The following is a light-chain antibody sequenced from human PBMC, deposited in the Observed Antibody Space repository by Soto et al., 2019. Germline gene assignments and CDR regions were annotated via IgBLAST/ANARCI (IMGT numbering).Light chain of an antibody. V-gene: IGLV2-11*01. Sequence: QLVLTQPRSVSGSPGQSVTISCTGTSSDVGGYTYVSWYQQNAGKPPKLMIYDVTKRPSGVPDRFSGSKSGNTASLTISGLQAEDESDYYCCSYAGKYTFLFGAGTKLTVL. J-gene: IGLJ2*01. CDR1: SSDVGGYTY. CDR2: DVT. CDR3: CSYAGKYTFL.